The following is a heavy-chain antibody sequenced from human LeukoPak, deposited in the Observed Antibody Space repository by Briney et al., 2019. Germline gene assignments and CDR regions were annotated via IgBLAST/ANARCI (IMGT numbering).Heavy chain of an antibody. CDR3: AKDHYDYVWGSYRPIDY. V-gene: IGHV3-23*01. CDR2: ISGSGGST. Sequence: GGSLRLSCAASGFTFSSYAMTWVRQAPGKGLEWVSAISGSGGSTYYADSVKGRFTISRDNSKNTLYLQMNSLRAEDTAVYYCAKDHYDYVWGSYRPIDYWGQGTLVTVSS. CDR1: GFTFSSYA. J-gene: IGHJ4*02. D-gene: IGHD3-16*02.